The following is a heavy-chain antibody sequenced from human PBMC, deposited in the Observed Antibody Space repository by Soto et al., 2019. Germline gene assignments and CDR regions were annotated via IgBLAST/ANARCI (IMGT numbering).Heavy chain of an antibody. CDR1: GFTVSSNY. V-gene: IGHV3-66*01. Sequence: GGSLRLSCAASGFTVSSNYMSWVRQAPGKGLEWVSVIYSGGSTYYADSVKGRFTISRDNSKNTLYLQMNSLRAEDTAVYYCASSSVYGSGSYYFDYWGQGTLVTVSS. CDR2: IYSGGST. CDR3: ASSSVYGSGSYYFDY. D-gene: IGHD3-10*01. J-gene: IGHJ4*02.